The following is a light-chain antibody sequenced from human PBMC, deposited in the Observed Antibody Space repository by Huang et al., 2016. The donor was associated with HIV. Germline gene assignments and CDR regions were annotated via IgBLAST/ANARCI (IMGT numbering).Light chain of an antibody. Sequence: QFATFVEIITITFRAIQGNCSYLNGCQQKPGKARKLLIYDSSRVQSVVPPRFSGSGSGTDFTLTISRLQPEYFATYYWQQSYSTLRYTFGQGTKLEIK. V-gene: IGKV1-39*01. CDR1: QGNCSY. CDR3: QQSYSTLRYT. CDR2: DSS. J-gene: IGKJ2*01.